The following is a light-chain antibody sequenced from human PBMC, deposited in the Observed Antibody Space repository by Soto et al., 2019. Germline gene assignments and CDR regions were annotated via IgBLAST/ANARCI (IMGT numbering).Light chain of an antibody. CDR1: QSVSSY. CDR3: QQYDDWLRLT. V-gene: IGKV3-15*01. J-gene: IGKJ4*01. Sequence: EIVLTQSPGTLSLSPGERATLSCRASQSVSSYLAWYQQKPGQAPRLLIYGASTRATGIPARFSGSGSGTEFTLTISSLQSEDFAVYFCQQYDDWLRLTFGGGTKVDIK. CDR2: GAS.